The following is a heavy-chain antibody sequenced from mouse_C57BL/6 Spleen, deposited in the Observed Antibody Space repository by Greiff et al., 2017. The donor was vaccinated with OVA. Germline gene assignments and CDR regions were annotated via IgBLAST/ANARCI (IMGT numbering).Heavy chain of an antibody. D-gene: IGHD1-1*01. J-gene: IGHJ4*01. V-gene: IGHV2-2*01. CDR2: IWRGGST. CDR3: ARVTTVVATGVGYYAMDY. Sequence: VQLQQSGPGLVQPSPSLSLTCPVSGFSLTRYGVHWVRQSPVKGLEWLGVIWRGGSTASNAAFLSSLGISKDKSKSQIFFKMKTLQADYTAIYYCARVTTVVATGVGYYAMDYWGQGTSVTVSS. CDR1: GFSLTRYG.